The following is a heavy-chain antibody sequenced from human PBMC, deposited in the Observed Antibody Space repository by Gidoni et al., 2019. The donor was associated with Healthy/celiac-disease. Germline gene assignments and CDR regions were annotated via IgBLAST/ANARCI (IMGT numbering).Heavy chain of an antibody. CDR3: ARLWFGELSFGQFSLVDAFDI. D-gene: IGHD3-10*01. CDR2: IYYSGST. Sequence: QVQLQESGPGLVKPSETLSLTCTVSGGSISSYYWSWIRQPPGKGLEWIGYIYYSGSTNYNPSLKSRVTISVDTSKNQFSLKLSSVTAADTAVYYCARLWFGELSFGQFSLVDAFDIWGQGTMVTVSS. J-gene: IGHJ3*02. V-gene: IGHV4-59*08. CDR1: GGSISSYY.